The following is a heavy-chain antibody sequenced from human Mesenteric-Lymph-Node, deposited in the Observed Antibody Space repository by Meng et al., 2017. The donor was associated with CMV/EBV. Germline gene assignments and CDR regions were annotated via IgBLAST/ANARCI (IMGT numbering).Heavy chain of an antibody. CDR1: GFTFSTYV. Sequence: GESLKISCAASGFTFSTYVMNWVRQAPGKGLEWVSTISGSGSSTYYADSVKGRFTISRDNSKNTLYLQVSSLRAEDTAVYYCAKDQGYSYGYYFDYWGQGTVVTVSS. CDR3: AKDQGYSYGYYFDY. CDR2: ISGSGSST. J-gene: IGHJ4*02. V-gene: IGHV3-23*01. D-gene: IGHD5-18*01.